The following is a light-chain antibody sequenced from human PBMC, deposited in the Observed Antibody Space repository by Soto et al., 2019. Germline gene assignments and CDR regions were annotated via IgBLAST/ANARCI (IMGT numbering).Light chain of an antibody. CDR3: QHYSRSPWT. V-gene: IGKV3-20*01. J-gene: IGKJ1*01. CDR2: TTS. Sequence: DIVLTQSPGSLSLSPGDRATLSCRATQSVSSYLAWYQQKPGQAPRLLIYTTSTRATDIPSRFSGSGSGTDFTLTISRLEPEDFAVYYCQHYSRSPWTFGQGTKVEIK. CDR1: QSVSSY.